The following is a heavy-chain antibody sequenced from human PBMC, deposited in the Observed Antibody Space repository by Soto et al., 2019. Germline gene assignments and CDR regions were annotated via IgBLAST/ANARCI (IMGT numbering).Heavy chain of an antibody. V-gene: IGHV1-69*11. J-gene: IGHJ6*02. CDR3: ARAAVVSGWNEFSGMNV. CDR1: GVTFSTST. Sequence: VQLAQSGAEVRKPGSSVKVSCQGSGVTFSTSTITWVRQAPGQGLEWMGSVIPILGTAKSTQTFQGRVTITADESARVAYMELSCLTSEDTAVYCCARAAVVSGWNEFSGMNVWGQGTMVTFSS. D-gene: IGHD6-19*01. CDR2: VIPILGTA.